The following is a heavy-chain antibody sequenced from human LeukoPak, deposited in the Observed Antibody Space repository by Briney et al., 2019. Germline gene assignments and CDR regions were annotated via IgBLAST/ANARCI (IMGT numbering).Heavy chain of an antibody. CDR2: INHSGST. CDR3: ARLYGSGSYYMDV. J-gene: IGHJ6*03. CDR1: GGSFSGYY. V-gene: IGHV4-34*01. D-gene: IGHD3-10*01. Sequence: SETLSLTCAVYGGSFSGYYWSWIRQPPGKGLEWIGEINHSGSTNYNPSLKSRVTISVDTSKNQFSLKLSSVTAADTAVYYCARLYGSGSYYMDVWGKGTTVTVSS.